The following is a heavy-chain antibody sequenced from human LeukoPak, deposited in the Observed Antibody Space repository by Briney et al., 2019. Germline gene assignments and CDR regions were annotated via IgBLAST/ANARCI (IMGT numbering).Heavy chain of an antibody. CDR1: GLTVSSNY. J-gene: IGHJ5*02. CDR3: AREYFTGLYYWLDP. V-gene: IGHV3-7*01. D-gene: IGHD6-19*01. Sequence: GGSLRLSCAASGLTVSSNYMSWVRQAPGKGLEWVGNIKQDGSETWYVDSVRGRFTMHRDNAKNSLYLQMNSLRVEDTAIYYCAREYFTGLYYWLDPWGQGTLVTVSS. CDR2: IKQDGSET.